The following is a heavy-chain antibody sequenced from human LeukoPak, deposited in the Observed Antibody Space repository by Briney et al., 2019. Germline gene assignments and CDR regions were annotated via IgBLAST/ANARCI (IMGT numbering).Heavy chain of an antibody. Sequence: SETLSLTCTVSGYSISSGYYWGWIRQPPGEGLEWIGSIYYSGSTYYNPSLKSRVTISVDTSKNQFSLKLSSVTAADTAVYYCARDGMSGTAIGGYWGQGTLVTVSS. D-gene: IGHD2-8*02. CDR2: IYYSGST. CDR3: ARDGMSGTAIGGY. CDR1: GYSISSGYY. V-gene: IGHV4-38-2*02. J-gene: IGHJ4*02.